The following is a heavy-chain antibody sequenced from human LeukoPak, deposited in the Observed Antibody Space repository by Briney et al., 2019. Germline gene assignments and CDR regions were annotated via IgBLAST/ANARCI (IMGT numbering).Heavy chain of an antibody. Sequence: GGSLRLSGAASGFTFSSYEMNWVRQAPGKGLEWVSYISSSGSTIYYADSVKGRFTISRDNAKNSLYLQMNSLRAEDTAVYYCARDAIGFSWFLFDYWGQGTLVTVSS. CDR1: GFTFSSYE. CDR3: ARDAIGFSWFLFDY. D-gene: IGHD6-13*01. V-gene: IGHV3-48*03. J-gene: IGHJ4*02. CDR2: ISSSGSTI.